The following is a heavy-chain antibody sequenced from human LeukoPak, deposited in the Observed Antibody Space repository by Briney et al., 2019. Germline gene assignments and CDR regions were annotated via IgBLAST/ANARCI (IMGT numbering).Heavy chain of an antibody. V-gene: IGHV3-30*18. CDR2: ISYDGTNK. CDR1: GFTFSSYG. CDR3: AKTMTTSSFYYYGMDV. D-gene: IGHD4-17*01. Sequence: PGGSLRPSCAASGFTFSSYGMPWFRQAPGKGLEWAAAISYDGTNKYYADSVKGRFTISRDNSKNTLFLQMNSLKTGDTAVYYCAKTMTTSSFYYYGMDVWGQGTTVTVSS. J-gene: IGHJ6*02.